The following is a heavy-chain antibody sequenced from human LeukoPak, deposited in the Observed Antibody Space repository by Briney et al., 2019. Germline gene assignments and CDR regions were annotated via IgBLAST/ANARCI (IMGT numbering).Heavy chain of an antibody. Sequence: PGGSLRLSRAASGFTVSSNYMSWVRQAPGKGLEWVSVIYSGGSTYYADSVKGRFTISRDNSKNTLYLQMNSLRAEDTAVYYCAILPGYWGQGTLVTVSS. CDR3: AILPGY. CDR1: GFTVSSNY. V-gene: IGHV3-53*01. CDR2: IYSGGST. J-gene: IGHJ4*02.